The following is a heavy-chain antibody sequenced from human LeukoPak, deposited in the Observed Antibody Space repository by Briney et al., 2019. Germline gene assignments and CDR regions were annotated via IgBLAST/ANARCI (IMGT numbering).Heavy chain of an antibody. CDR2: ISAYNGNT. CDR1: GYTFTSYG. J-gene: IGHJ5*02. V-gene: IGHV1-18*01. Sequence: ASVKVSCKASGYTFTSYGISWVRQAPGQGLEWMGWISAYNGNTNYAQKLQGRVTMTTDTSTSTAYMELRSLRFDDTAVYYCARDSPTYSSRGPWGQGTLVTVSS. CDR3: ARDSPTYSSRGP. D-gene: IGHD6-13*01.